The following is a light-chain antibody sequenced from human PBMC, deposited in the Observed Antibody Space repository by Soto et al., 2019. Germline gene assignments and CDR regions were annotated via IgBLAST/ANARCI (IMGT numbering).Light chain of an antibody. J-gene: IGKJ1*01. CDR3: QQYAGSPRT. Sequence: EIVLTQSPGTLSLSPGERATLFCRAGQTITTSQLAWYQQKPGQAPRVLIFGASNRATGIPDRFSGSGSGTDFTLTISRLEPEDFAIYYCQQYAGSPRTFGQGTTVEVK. CDR1: QTITTSQ. V-gene: IGKV3-20*01. CDR2: GAS.